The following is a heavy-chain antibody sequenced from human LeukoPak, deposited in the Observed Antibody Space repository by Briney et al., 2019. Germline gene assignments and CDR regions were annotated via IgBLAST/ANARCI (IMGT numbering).Heavy chain of an antibody. CDR3: ARDQYDSVWGSHRPYFDY. Sequence: ASVKVSCKASGYTFSSYGISWVRQAPGQGLEWMGWISVHSGDTKYAQKFQDRVIMTTDTSTSTAYMELWGLRSDDTAVYYCARDQYDSVWGSHRPYFDYWGQGTLVTVSS. J-gene: IGHJ4*02. D-gene: IGHD3-16*01. V-gene: IGHV1-18*01. CDR1: GYTFSSYG. CDR2: ISVHSGDT.